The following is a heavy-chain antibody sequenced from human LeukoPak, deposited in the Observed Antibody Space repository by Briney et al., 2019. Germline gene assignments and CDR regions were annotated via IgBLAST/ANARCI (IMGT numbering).Heavy chain of an antibody. J-gene: IGHJ4*02. Sequence: SETLSLTCTVSGGSVNSGNYYWSWIRQPPGKGLEWIGYIYYSGTTNYNPSLKSRVTISLDTSKNQFSLKLSSVTAADTAVYYCARDKGLRYGYSLLDYWGQGTLVTVSS. CDR3: ARDKGLRYGYSLLDY. CDR2: IYYSGTT. CDR1: GGSVNSGNYY. D-gene: IGHD5-24*01. V-gene: IGHV4-61*01.